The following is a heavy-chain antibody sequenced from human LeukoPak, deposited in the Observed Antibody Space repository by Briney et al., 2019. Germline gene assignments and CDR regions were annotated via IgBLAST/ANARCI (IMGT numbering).Heavy chain of an antibody. CDR2: ISYDGSNK. J-gene: IGHJ3*02. D-gene: IGHD3-9*01. CDR3: AKGLRYFDWLDAFDI. V-gene: IGHV3-30*18. Sequence: PGRSLRLSCAASGFTFSSYGMHWVRQAPGKGLEWVAVISYDGSNKYYADSVKGRFTISRDNSKNTLYLQMNSLRAEDTAVYYCAKGLRYFDWLDAFDIWGQGTMVTVSS. CDR1: GFTFSSYG.